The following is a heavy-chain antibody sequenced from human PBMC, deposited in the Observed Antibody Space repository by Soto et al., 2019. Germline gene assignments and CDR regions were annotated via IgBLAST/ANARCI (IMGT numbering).Heavy chain of an antibody. D-gene: IGHD6-19*01. CDR2: IKQDGSEK. CDR1: GFTFSSYW. J-gene: IGHJ3*02. CDR3: AREDSSGWYFAFDI. V-gene: IGHV3-7*01. Sequence: GGSLRLSCAASGFTFSSYWMSWVRQAPGKGLEWVANIKQDGSEKYYVDSVKGRFTISRDNAKNSLYLQMNSLRAEDTAVYYCAREDSSGWYFAFDIWGQGTMVTVSS.